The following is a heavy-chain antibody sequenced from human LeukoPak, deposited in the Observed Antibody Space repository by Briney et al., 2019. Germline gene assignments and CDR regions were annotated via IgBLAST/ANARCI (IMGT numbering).Heavy chain of an antibody. CDR2: IYHSGST. CDR3: ARAWPKGQWLSYYFDY. J-gene: IGHJ4*02. CDR1: GGSISSYY. D-gene: IGHD6-19*01. V-gene: IGHV4-38-2*02. Sequence: SETLSLTCTVSGGSISSYYWSWIRQPPGKGLEWIGSIYHSGSTYYNPSLKSRVTISVDTSKNQFSLKLSSVTAADTAVYYCARAWPKGQWLSYYFDYWGQGTLVTVSS.